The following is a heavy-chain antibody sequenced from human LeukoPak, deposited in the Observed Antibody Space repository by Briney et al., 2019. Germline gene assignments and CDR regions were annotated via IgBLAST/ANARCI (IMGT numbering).Heavy chain of an antibody. CDR1: GSTVSNNY. D-gene: IGHD3-10*01. Sequence: PGGSLRLSCAASGSTVSNNYMSWVRQAPGTGLEWVSVIYSGGGTYYADSVKGRFTISRDNSKNTLYLQMNSLRAEDTAVYYCATRLGYSFVSGSFFDSWGQGTLVTVSS. CDR2: IYSGGGT. CDR3: ATRLGYSFVSGSFFDS. V-gene: IGHV3-53*01. J-gene: IGHJ4*02.